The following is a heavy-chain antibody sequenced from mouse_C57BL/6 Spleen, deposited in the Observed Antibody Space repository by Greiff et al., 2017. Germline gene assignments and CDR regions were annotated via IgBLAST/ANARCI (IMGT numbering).Heavy chain of an antibody. Sequence: QVQLQQPGTELVKPGASVKLSCKASGYTFTSYWMHWVKQRPGQGLEWIGNINPSNGGTNYNEKFKSKATLPVDKSSSTAYMQLSSLTSEDSAVYYCARRGITTVWELYYFDYWGQGTTLTVSS. J-gene: IGHJ2*01. CDR1: GYTFTSYW. CDR3: ARRGITTVWELYYFDY. D-gene: IGHD1-1*01. V-gene: IGHV1-53*01. CDR2: INPSNGGT.